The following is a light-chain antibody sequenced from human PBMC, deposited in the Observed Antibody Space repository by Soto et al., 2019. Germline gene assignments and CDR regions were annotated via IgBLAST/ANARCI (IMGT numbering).Light chain of an antibody. CDR1: SVDVGAYDF. V-gene: IGLV2-14*01. J-gene: IGLJ1*01. Sequence: QSALTQPHSVSGSPGQSVTISCTGTSVDVGAYDFVSWYQQHPGKAPKLMIYEVSNRPSGVSSRFSGSKSGNTASLTISGLQAEDEADYFCGSYTGSIYVFGNGTKLTVL. CDR2: EVS. CDR3: GSYTGSIYV.